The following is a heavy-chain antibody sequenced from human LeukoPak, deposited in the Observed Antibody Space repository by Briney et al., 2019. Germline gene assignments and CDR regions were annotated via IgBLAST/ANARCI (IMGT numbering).Heavy chain of an antibody. Sequence: SQTLSLTCTVSGGSISSGGYYWSWIRQHPGKGLEWLGYIYYSGSTYYNPSLKSRVTISVDTSKNQFSLKLSSVTAADTAVYYCARAALLEMATNWGEIWHDAFDIWGQGTMVTVSS. J-gene: IGHJ3*02. CDR1: GGSISSGGYY. V-gene: IGHV4-31*03. D-gene: IGHD5-24*01. CDR3: ARAALLEMATNWGEIWHDAFDI. CDR2: IYYSGST.